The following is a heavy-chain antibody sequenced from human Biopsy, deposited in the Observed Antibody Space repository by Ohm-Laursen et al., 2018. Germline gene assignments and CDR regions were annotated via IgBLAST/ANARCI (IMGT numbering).Heavy chain of an antibody. Sequence: PSETLSLTCAAYGESFNGYYWSWIRQTPGKGLEWIGEVSHSGSTNYNPSLKSRVTISVDTSKNQLSLKVRSVTAADTAVYYCVRGVDYYDPYHYYALDVWGQGTTVTVSS. CDR2: VSHSGST. D-gene: IGHD3-22*01. J-gene: IGHJ6*02. V-gene: IGHV4-34*01. CDR3: VRGVDYYDPYHYYALDV. CDR1: GESFNGYY.